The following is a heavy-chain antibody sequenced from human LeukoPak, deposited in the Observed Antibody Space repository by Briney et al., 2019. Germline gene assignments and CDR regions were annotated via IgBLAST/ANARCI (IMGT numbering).Heavy chain of an antibody. Sequence: GGSLRLSCAASGFTFSSYWMSWVRQAPGKGLEWVANIKEDGSAEYSVDSVKGRFIIPRDNAKSSLYLQMNSLRAEDTARYYCARDRTGSGSYSDHWGQGTLITVSS. CDR2: IKEDGSAE. V-gene: IGHV3-7*01. CDR1: GFTFSSYW. D-gene: IGHD3-10*01. J-gene: IGHJ4*02. CDR3: ARDRTGSGSYSDH.